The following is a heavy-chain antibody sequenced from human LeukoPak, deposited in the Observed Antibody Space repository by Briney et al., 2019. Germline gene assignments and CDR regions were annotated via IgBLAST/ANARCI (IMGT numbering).Heavy chain of an antibody. CDR3: ARVTMVRGVIIHWFDP. Sequence: SVKVSCKASGGTFNSYAISWVRQAPGQGLEWMGGIIPIFGTANYAQKFQGRVTITADESTSTAYMELSSLRSEDTAVYYCARVTMVRGVIIHWFDPWGQGTLVTVSS. J-gene: IGHJ5*02. V-gene: IGHV1-69*13. CDR1: GGTFNSYA. CDR2: IIPIFGTA. D-gene: IGHD3-10*01.